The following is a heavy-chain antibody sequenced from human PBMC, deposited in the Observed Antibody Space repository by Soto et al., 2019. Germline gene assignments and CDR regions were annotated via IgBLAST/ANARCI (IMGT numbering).Heavy chain of an antibody. CDR2: ISYDGSNK. Sequence: GGSLRLSCAASGFTFSSYAMHWVRQAPGKGLEWVAVISYDGSNKYYADSVKGRFTISRDNSKNTLYLQMNSLRAEDTAVYYCARDRKIVVVTSAPEYFQHWGQGTLVTVSS. CDR1: GFTFSSYA. V-gene: IGHV3-30-3*01. D-gene: IGHD3-22*01. J-gene: IGHJ1*01. CDR3: ARDRKIVVVTSAPEYFQH.